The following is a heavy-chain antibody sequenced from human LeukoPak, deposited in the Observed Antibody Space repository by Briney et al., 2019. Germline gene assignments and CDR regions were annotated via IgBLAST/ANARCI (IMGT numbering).Heavy chain of an antibody. V-gene: IGHV3-30*02. J-gene: IGHJ4*02. CDR2: IRYDGSNK. CDR3: AKGERARSGSHDGY. CDR1: GCTLSSYG. D-gene: IGHD1-26*01. Sequence: PGGSVTLSCAASGCTLSSYGMHWVRQAPGKGLERVAFIRYDGSNKYYADSVKGRFTIARDNSKNTLYLQMDSLRAEDTAVYYCAKGERARSGSHDGYWGQGTLVTVSS.